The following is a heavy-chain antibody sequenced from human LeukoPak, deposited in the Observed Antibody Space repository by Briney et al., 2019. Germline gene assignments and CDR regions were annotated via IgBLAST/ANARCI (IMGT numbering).Heavy chain of an antibody. Sequence: GGSLRLSCAASGFTFSSYAMSWVRQAPGKGLEWVPAISGSGGSTYYADSVKGRFTISRDNSKNTLYLQMNSLRAEDTAVYYCARRAAPEILYDILTGPDYWGQGTLVTVSS. V-gene: IGHV3-23*01. CDR1: GFTFSSYA. CDR2: ISGSGGST. J-gene: IGHJ4*02. D-gene: IGHD3-9*01. CDR3: ARRAAPEILYDILTGPDY.